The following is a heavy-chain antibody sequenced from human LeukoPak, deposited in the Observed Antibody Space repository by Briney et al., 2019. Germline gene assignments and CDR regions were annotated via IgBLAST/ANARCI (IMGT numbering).Heavy chain of an antibody. CDR3: ARGQWELPN. D-gene: IGHD1-26*01. CDR2: ISSTSNYI. V-gene: IGHV3-21*01. Sequence: PGGSLRLSCAASGFTFNTFSMNWVRRAPGKGLEWVSSISSTSNYIYYADSVKGRFTISRDNAKNSLYLQMNSLRAEDTAIYYCARGQWELPNWGQGTLVTVSS. CDR1: GFTFNTFS. J-gene: IGHJ4*02.